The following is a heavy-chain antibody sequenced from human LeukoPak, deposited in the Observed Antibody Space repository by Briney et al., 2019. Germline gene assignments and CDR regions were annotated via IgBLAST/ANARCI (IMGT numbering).Heavy chain of an antibody. Sequence: PGGSLRLSCAASGFTFSSYGMSWVRQAPGKGLEWVSAISGSGGSTYYADSVKGRFTISRGNSKNTLYLQMNSLRAEDTAVYYCARTYYYDSSGLDYWGQGTLVTVSS. D-gene: IGHD3-22*01. J-gene: IGHJ4*02. CDR3: ARTYYYDSSGLDY. CDR2: ISGSGGST. CDR1: GFTFSSYG. V-gene: IGHV3-23*01.